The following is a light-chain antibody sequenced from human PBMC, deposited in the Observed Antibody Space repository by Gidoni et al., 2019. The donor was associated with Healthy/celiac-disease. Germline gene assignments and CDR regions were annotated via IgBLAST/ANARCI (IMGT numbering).Light chain of an antibody. CDR3: QSYDSRLSGRV. V-gene: IGLV1-40*01. CDR2: DNF. Sequence: QSVLTQPPSVSVAPGQRVTISCTGSSSNIGAGNAVHWYQQLPGTAPKLLIYDNFNRPSGVPDRFSGSRSGTSASLAITGLQAEDEADYYCQSYDSRLSGRVFGEGTKLTVL. CDR1: SSNIGAGNA. J-gene: IGLJ2*01.